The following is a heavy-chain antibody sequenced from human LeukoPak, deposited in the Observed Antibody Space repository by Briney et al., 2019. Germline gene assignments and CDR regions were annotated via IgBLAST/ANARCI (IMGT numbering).Heavy chain of an antibody. CDR2: ISSSSSYI. CDR1: S. CDR3: ARARASGRSGFDY. Sequence: SXXXVRQAPGKXREWVSSISSSSSYIYYADSVKGRFTISRDNAKNSLDLQMNSLRDEDTAVYYCARARASGRSGFDYWGQGTLVTVSS. J-gene: IGHJ4*02. V-gene: IGHV3-21*01. D-gene: IGHD2-15*01.